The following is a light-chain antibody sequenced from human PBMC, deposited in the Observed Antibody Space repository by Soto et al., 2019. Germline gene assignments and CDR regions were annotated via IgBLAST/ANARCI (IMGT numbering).Light chain of an antibody. CDR2: SNN. V-gene: IGLV1-44*01. CDR1: SSNIGSNT. CDR3: AAWDDSLNGRWV. J-gene: IGLJ3*02. Sequence: QSVLTQPPSASGTPGQRGTISCSGSSSNIGSNTVNWYQQLPGTAPKLLIYSNNQRPSGVPDRFSGSKSGTSASLAISGLQSEDEADYYCAAWDDSLNGRWVFGGGTKVTVL.